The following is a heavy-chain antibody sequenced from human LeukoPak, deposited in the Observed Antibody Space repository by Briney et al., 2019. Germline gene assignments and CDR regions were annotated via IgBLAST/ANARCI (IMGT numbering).Heavy chain of an antibody. V-gene: IGHV4-39*07. D-gene: IGHD3-22*01. CDR3: AKSNGYGLIDI. Sequence: PSETLSLTCTVSSGSISTSNYYWGWVRQPPGKALERIGNIFYSGSTNYSPSLKSRVTISLDTSRNQFSLKLNSVTAADTAVYYCAKSNGYGLIDIWGQGQWSPSLQ. CDR1: SGSISTSNYY. CDR2: IFYSGST. J-gene: IGHJ3*02.